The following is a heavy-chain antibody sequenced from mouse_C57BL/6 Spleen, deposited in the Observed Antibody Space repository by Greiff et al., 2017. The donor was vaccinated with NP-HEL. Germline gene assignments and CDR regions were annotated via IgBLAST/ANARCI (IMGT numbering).Heavy chain of an antibody. CDR2: IHPNSGST. Sequence: QVQLQQPGAELVKPGASVKLSCKASGYTFTSYWMHWVKQRPGQGLEWIGMIHPNSGSTNYNEKFKSKATLTVDKSSSTAYMQFSSLTSEDSAVYYFAREGGPAWFAYWGQGTLVTVSA. J-gene: IGHJ3*01. CDR3: AREGGPAWFAY. V-gene: IGHV1-64*01. CDR1: GYTFTSYW.